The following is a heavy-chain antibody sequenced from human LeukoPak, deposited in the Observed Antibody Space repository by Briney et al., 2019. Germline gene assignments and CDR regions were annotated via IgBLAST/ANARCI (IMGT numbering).Heavy chain of an antibody. CDR2: ISYDGSYE. J-gene: IGHJ3*02. CDR3: AKILTMIVVVNDAFDI. D-gene: IGHD3-22*01. V-gene: IGHV3-30*04. CDR1: GFTFSYYA. Sequence: PGGSLRLSCAASGFTFSYYAMYWVRQAPGKGLEWVALISYDGSYEYYTDSVKGRFTISRDNPKNTLYLQMNSLRAEDTAVYYCAKILTMIVVVNDAFDIWGQGTMVTVSS.